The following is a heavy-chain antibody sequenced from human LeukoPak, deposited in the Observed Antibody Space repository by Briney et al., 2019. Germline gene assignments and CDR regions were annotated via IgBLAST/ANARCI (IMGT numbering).Heavy chain of an antibody. J-gene: IGHJ4*02. Sequence: GASVKLSCKTSGYTFTSYYIYWVRQAPGQGLEWMGRINPSGGHTVYAQSFQGRVSVTRDTATSTVYMELKSLKYDDTAIYYCTRDRFSSQKGFDYWGQGGLVAVSP. CDR2: INPSGGHT. V-gene: IGHV1-46*01. CDR1: GYTFTSYY. CDR3: TRDRFSSQKGFDY.